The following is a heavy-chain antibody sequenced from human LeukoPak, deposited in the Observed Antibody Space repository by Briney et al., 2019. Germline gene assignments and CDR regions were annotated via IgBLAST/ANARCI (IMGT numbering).Heavy chain of an antibody. Sequence: GGSLRLSCAASGFTFSSCSMNWVRQAPGKGLEWVSSISSSSSYIYYADSVKGRFTISRDNAKNSLYLQMNSLRAEDTAVYYCARDQEPYYDFWSGYCYYYMDVWGKGTTVTVSS. CDR1: GFTFSSCS. CDR3: ARDQEPYYDFWSGYCYYYMDV. J-gene: IGHJ6*03. V-gene: IGHV3-21*01. D-gene: IGHD3-3*01. CDR2: ISSSSSYI.